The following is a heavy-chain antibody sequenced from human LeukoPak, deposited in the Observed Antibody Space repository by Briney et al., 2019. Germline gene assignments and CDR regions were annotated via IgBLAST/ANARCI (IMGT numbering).Heavy chain of an antibody. J-gene: IGHJ4*02. CDR1: GFTFSSYS. CDR3: ARDSSHESELYYYDSSGYYYLYYFDY. D-gene: IGHD3-22*01. Sequence: GGSLRLSCAASGFTFSSYSMNWVRQAPGKGLEWVSYISSSSSTIYYADSVKGRFTISGDNAKNSLYLQMNSLRAEDTAVYYCARDSSHESELYYYDSSGYYYLYYFDYWGQGTLVTVSS. CDR2: ISSSSSTI. V-gene: IGHV3-48*01.